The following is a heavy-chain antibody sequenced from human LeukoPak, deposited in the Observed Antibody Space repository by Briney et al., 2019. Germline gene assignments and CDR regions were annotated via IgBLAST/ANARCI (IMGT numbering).Heavy chain of an antibody. V-gene: IGHV4-4*07. Sequence: SETLSLTCTVSGGSISSYYWSWIRQPAGEGLEWIGRIYTSGSTYTSGSTNYNPSLKSRVTISVDKSKNQFSLKLSSVTAADTAVYYCARDYDSSGYLPWGQGTLVTVSS. CDR3: ARDYDSSGYLP. CDR2: IYTSGSTYTSGST. J-gene: IGHJ5*02. D-gene: IGHD3-22*01. CDR1: GGSISSYY.